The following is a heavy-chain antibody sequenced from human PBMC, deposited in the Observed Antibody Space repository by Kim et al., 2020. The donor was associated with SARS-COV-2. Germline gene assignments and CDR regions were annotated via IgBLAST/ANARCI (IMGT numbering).Heavy chain of an antibody. CDR2: VFHSGSF. D-gene: IGHD3-10*01. J-gene: IGHJ6*02. V-gene: IGHV4-31*03. CDR3: ARDPVRGIIGGGMDV. Sequence: SETLSLTCTVSGASISSDDYYWTWVRQHPGKGLERIGYVFHSGSFYYNPSLKSRLTISVDMSKNHFSLKLNSVTAADTAVYYCARDPVRGIIGGGMDVWGQGTTVTVSS. CDR1: GASISSDDYY.